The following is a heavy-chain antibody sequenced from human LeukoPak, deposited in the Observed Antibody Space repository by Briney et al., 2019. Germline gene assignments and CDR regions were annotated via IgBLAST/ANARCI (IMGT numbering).Heavy chain of an antibody. CDR3: ARLGALHDAFDV. V-gene: IGHV4-59*12. Sequence: AETLSLTCTVSGDSIRSYYWSWIRQPPGKGLEWIGNIHYSGSTKYNPSLKSRVTISVDTSKNQFSLRVTSLSAAGTAVYYCARLGALHDAFDVWGQGTLVTVSS. J-gene: IGHJ3*01. CDR1: GDSIRSYY. D-gene: IGHD3-16*01. CDR2: IHYSGST.